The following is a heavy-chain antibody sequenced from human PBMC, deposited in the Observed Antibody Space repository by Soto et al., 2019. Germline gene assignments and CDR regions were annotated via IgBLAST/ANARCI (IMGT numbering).Heavy chain of an antibody. V-gene: IGHV3-11*06. CDR2: SSNSGTYT. J-gene: IGHJ4*02. D-gene: IGHD3-10*01. CDR1: GFTVSDYY. CDR3: ARSGDNYNGLDY. Sequence: PGGSLRLSYAASGFTVSDYYMSWIRQAPGKGLEWLSYSSNSGTYTRYADSVKGRFSISRDNAKNSLYLQINSLRGEVTATYYCARSGDNYNGLDYWGQGT.